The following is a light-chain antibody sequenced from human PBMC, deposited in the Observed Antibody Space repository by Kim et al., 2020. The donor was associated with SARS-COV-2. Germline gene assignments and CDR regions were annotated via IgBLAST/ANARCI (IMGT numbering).Light chain of an antibody. CDR1: SLRSDY. J-gene: IGLJ2*01. CDR2: GKN. CDR3: NSRDSNDNVL. Sequence: VALGQTVRITCQGDSLRSDYATWYQQKPGQAPIVVMYGKNNRPSGIPDRFSGSSSGNTASLTITGTQAGDEADYYCNSRDSNDNVLFGGGTQLTVL. V-gene: IGLV3-19*01.